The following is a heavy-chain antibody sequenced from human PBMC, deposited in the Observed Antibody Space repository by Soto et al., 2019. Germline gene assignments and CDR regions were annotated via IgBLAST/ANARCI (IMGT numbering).Heavy chain of an antibody. CDR2: TYYRSKWYN. Sequence: SQTLSLTCAISRDSVSSNSAAWNWIRQSPSRGLEWLGRTYYRSKWYNDYAVSVKSRITINPDTSKNQFSLQLNSVTPEDTAVYYCAREGIAAAGMVGWFDPWGQGTLVTVSS. CDR1: RDSVSSNSAA. D-gene: IGHD6-13*01. CDR3: AREGIAAAGMVGWFDP. J-gene: IGHJ5*02. V-gene: IGHV6-1*01.